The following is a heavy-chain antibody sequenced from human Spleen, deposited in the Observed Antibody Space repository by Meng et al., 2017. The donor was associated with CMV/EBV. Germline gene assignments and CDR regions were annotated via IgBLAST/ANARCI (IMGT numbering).Heavy chain of an antibody. Sequence: QVQLQESGPGLGKPSQTLSLTCPVSGGSISSGDYYWSWIRQPPGKGLEWIGYIYYSGSTYYNPSLKSRVTISVDTSKNQFSLKLSSVTAADTAVYYCAGGYSSGWYWFDPWGQGTLVTVSS. J-gene: IGHJ5*02. V-gene: IGHV4-30-4*08. CDR3: AGGYSSGWYWFDP. D-gene: IGHD6-19*01. CDR1: GGSISSGDYY. CDR2: IYYSGST.